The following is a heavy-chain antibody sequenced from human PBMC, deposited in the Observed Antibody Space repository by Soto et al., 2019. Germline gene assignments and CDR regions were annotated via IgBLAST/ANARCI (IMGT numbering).Heavy chain of an antibody. Sequence: QVQLVQSGAEVKKPGASVKVSCKASGYTFTSYAMHWVRQAPGQRLEWMGWINDCNGNTKYSQKFQGIVTITRDTSASTAYMELSSLRSEDTAVYYCAREEYTAALFWWLHPWGQGTLVTVSS. V-gene: IGHV1-3*01. J-gene: IGHJ5*02. CDR2: INDCNGNT. D-gene: IGHD3-3*01. CDR3: AREEYTAALFWWLHP. CDR1: GYTFTSYA.